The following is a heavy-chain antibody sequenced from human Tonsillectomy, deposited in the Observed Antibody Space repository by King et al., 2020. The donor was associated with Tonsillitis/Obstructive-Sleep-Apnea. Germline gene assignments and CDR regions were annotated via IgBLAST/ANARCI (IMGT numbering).Heavy chain of an antibody. CDR1: GFTFSRYW. Sequence: VQLVESGGGLVQPGGSLRLSCAASGFTFSRYWMGWVRQAPGKGLEWVANIKEDGSEKHYVDSVEGRFTISRDNAKNSLHLQMNSLRAEDTAVYYCASQYSTSTHYWSQGTLVTVSS. D-gene: IGHD2/OR15-2a*01. CDR2: IKEDGSEK. J-gene: IGHJ4*02. V-gene: IGHV3-7*02. CDR3: ASQYSTSTHY.